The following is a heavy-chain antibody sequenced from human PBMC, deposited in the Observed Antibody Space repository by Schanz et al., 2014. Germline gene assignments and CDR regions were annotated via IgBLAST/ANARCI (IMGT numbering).Heavy chain of an antibody. J-gene: IGHJ4*02. CDR3: ARGGYSSGWYDRDIAHFDY. Sequence: VQLEQSGAEVKKPGSSVKVSCKASGGTFSSFGINWVRQAPGQGLEWMGWISAYNGNTNYAQKFRGRVTMTTDTSTSTAYMELRSLRSDDTAVYYCARGGYSSGWYDRDIAHFDYWGQGTLVTVSS. CDR2: ISAYNGNT. D-gene: IGHD6-19*01. V-gene: IGHV1-18*01. CDR1: GGTFSSFG.